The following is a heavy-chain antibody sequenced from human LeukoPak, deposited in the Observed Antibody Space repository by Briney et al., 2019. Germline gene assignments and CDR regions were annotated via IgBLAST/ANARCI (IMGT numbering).Heavy chain of an antibody. CDR1: GFTFTYTL. J-gene: IGHJ6*02. CDR2: IYSGGST. CDR3: ARWSEINYGDYGMDV. Sequence: PGGSLRLSCAASGFTFTYTLMSWVRQAPGKGLEWVSVIYSGGSTYYADSVKGRFTISRHNSKNTLYLQMNSLRAEDTAVYYCARWSEINYGDYGMDVWGQGTTVTVSS. D-gene: IGHD4-17*01. V-gene: IGHV3-53*04.